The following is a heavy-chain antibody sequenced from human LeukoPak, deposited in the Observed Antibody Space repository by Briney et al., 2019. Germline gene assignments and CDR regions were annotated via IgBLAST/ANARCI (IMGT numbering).Heavy chain of an antibody. V-gene: IGHV3-30-3*01. D-gene: IGHD3/OR15-3a*01. CDR2: ISYDESNK. J-gene: IGHJ4*02. CDR1: GFTFSSYA. CDR3: ASEHDFDY. Sequence: GGSLRLSCAASGFTFSSYAMHWVRQAPGKGLEWVAVISYDESNKYYADSVKGRFTISRDNSKNTLYLQMNSLRAEDTAVYYCASEHDFDYWGQGTLVTISS.